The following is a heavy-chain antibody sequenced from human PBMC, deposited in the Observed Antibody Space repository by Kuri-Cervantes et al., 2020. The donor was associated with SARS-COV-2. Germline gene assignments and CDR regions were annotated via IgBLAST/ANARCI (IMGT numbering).Heavy chain of an antibody. CDR1: GFTFSSHC. V-gene: IGHV3-7*03. J-gene: IGHJ4*02. Sequence: GESLKISCTASGFTFSSHCMSWVRQAPGKGLEWVANIKEDGSEKHYVDSVKGRFTISRDNAKNSLYLQMNSLRAEDTALYYCARDLGAAAGTSSAFDYWGQGTLVTVSS. CDR3: ARDLGAAAGTSSAFDY. CDR2: IKEDGSEK. D-gene: IGHD6-13*01.